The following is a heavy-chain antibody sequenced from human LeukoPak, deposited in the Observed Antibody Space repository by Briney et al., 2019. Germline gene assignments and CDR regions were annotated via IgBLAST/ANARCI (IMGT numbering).Heavy chain of an antibody. Sequence: NPSETLSLTCAVSGGSISSYYWSWIRQPPGKGLEWIGFIYYSGSTNYNPSLESRVTISVDTSKKQFSLKLRSVTAADTAVYYCARPQRGYYTHDGFDIWGQGTMVTVSS. CDR2: IYYSGST. CDR3: ARPQRGYYTHDGFDI. J-gene: IGHJ3*02. CDR1: GGSISSYY. D-gene: IGHD3-3*01. V-gene: IGHV4-59*01.